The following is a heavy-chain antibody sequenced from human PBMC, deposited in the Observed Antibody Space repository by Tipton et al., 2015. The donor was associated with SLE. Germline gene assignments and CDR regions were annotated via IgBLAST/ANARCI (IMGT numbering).Heavy chain of an antibody. D-gene: IGHD6-19*01. Sequence: SLRLSCAASGFAFGDYYMSWIRQAPGKGLEWVSSISPRGVTIYYADSVKGRFTITRDNAKNSLYLQMNSLRAEDTAVYYCAREGYSSGWFNYWGQGTLVTVSS. J-gene: IGHJ4*02. CDR1: GFAFGDYY. CDR3: AREGYSSGWFNY. CDR2: ISPRGVTI. V-gene: IGHV3-11*04.